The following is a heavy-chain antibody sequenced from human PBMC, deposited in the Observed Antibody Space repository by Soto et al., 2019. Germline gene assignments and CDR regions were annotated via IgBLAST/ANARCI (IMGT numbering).Heavy chain of an antibody. CDR1: GFTFSNYG. D-gene: IGHD3-9*01. J-gene: IGHJ4*02. Sequence: QVQLVESGGGVVQPGRSLRLSCAASGFTFSNYGMHWVRQAPGKGLEWVAVISYDGSNKYYADSVKGRFTISRDNSKNTLDLQMNSLRAEDTAVYYCAKDLLRYFDWSPLDYWGQGTLVTVSS. CDR2: ISYDGSNK. CDR3: AKDLLRYFDWSPLDY. V-gene: IGHV3-30*18.